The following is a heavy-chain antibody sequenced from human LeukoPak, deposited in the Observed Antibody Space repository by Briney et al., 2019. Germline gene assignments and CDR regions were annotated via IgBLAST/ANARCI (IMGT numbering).Heavy chain of an antibody. J-gene: IGHJ3*02. D-gene: IGHD4-17*01. CDR3: ARDRAVYGDDAFDI. CDR1: GYTFTGCY. Sequence: ASVKVSCKASGYTFTGCYMHWVRQAPGQGLEWMGRINPNSGGTNYAQKFQGRVTMTRDTSISTAYMELSRLRSDDTAVYYCARDRAVYGDDAFDIWGQGTMATVSS. CDR2: INPNSGGT. V-gene: IGHV1-2*06.